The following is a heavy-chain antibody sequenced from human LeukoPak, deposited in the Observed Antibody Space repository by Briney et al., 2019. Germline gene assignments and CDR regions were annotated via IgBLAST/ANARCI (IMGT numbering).Heavy chain of an antibody. CDR3: ASPGGGPTKY. J-gene: IGHJ4*02. V-gene: IGHV4-39*01. D-gene: IGHD3-16*01. Sequence: SETLSLTCTVSGGSISSGGYYWGWIRQPPGKGLEWIGSIYYSGSTYYNPSLKSRVTISVDTSKSQFSLKLSSVTAADTAVYYCASPGGGPTKYWGQGTLVTVSS. CDR1: GGSISSGGYY. CDR2: IYYSGST.